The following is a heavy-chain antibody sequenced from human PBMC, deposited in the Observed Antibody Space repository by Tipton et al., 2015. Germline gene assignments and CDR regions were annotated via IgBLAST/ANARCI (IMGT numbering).Heavy chain of an antibody. V-gene: IGHV4-61*08. Sequence: GLVKPSETLSLTCSVSGGSVNSGAYYWSWIRQPPGKGLEWIGYVYYSGSTNYNPSLKSRLSMSVDTAKKQFFLKLHSVSTADAAHYYCARGPPVGATEDFDIWGPGTVVIVSS. CDR3: ARGPPVGATEDFDI. CDR2: VYYSGST. CDR1: GGSVNSGAYY. D-gene: IGHD1-26*01. J-gene: IGHJ3*02.